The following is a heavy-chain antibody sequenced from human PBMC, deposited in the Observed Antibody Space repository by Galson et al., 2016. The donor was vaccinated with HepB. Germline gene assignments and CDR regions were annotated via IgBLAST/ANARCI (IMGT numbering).Heavy chain of an antibody. D-gene: IGHD6-19*01. CDR2: ISNDGSNK. CDR1: GFPFSGYG. J-gene: IGHJ4*02. Sequence: SLRLSCAASGFPFSGYGIHWVRQAPGKGLEWVAGISNDGSNKYYADSVKGRFTISRDNSKDTLYLQMNSLRAEDTAVYYCAREQWLIIRDHGGFDSWGQETLVTVSS. V-gene: IGHV3-33*01. CDR3: AREQWLIIRDHGGFDS.